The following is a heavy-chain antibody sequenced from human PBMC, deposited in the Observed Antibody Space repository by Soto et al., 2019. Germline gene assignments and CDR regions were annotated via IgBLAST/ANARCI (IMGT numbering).Heavy chain of an antibody. Sequence: GGSLRLSCAASGFTFDDYTMHWVRQAPGKGLEWVSLISWDGGSTYYADSVKGRFTISRDNSKNSLYLQMNSLRTEDTALYYCAKGAYDFWSGYEHYYYYYGMDVRGQGTTVTVSS. CDR1: GFTFDDYT. CDR3: AKGAYDFWSGYEHYYYYYGMDV. V-gene: IGHV3-43*01. J-gene: IGHJ6*02. CDR2: ISWDGGST. D-gene: IGHD3-3*01.